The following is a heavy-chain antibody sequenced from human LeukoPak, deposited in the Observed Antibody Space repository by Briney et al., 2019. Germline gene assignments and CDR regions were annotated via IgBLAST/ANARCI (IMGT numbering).Heavy chain of an antibody. CDR1: GFTFSRYA. D-gene: IGHD4-17*01. CDR2: MRGDGGDI. Sequence: GGSLRLSCTGSGFTFSRYAMVWVRQAPGKGLEWISAMRGDGGDIRYAGSVKGRFTISRDNSKNTLFLQMNSLRAEDTAVYYCAKDPNGDYIGAFDFWGQGTMVTVSS. J-gene: IGHJ3*01. CDR3: AKDPNGDYIGAFDF. V-gene: IGHV3-23*01.